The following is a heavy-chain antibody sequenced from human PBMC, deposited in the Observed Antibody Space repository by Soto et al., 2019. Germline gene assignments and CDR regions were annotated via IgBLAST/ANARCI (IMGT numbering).Heavy chain of an antibody. J-gene: IGHJ6*02. V-gene: IGHV3-21*04. CDR2: ISSRSDSI. D-gene: IGHD4-4*01. Sequence: GGSLRLSCAASGFIFTSYSMVWVRQAPGKGLEWVSSISSRSDSIYYADSVKGRFTISRDNTKNSLYLQMNSLRAEDTAVYYCARDRQPSSYIGLDVWGQGTTVTVSS. CDR3: ARDRQPSSYIGLDV. CDR1: GFIFTSYS.